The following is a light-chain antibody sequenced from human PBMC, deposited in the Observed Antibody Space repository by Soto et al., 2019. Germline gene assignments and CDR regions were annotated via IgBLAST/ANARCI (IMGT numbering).Light chain of an antibody. Sequence: QSVLTQPPSASGSPGQSVTISCTGTSSDVGGYNYVSWYQQHPGKAPKLMIYEVSKRPSGVPDRLSGSKSGNTASLTVSGLQAEDEADYYCSSYAGSNNWVFAPGTKVTVL. CDR3: SSYAGSNNWV. V-gene: IGLV2-8*01. CDR2: EVS. J-gene: IGLJ1*01. CDR1: SSDVGGYNY.